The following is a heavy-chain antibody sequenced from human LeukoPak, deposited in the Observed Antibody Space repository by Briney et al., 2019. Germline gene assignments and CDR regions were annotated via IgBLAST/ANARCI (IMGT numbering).Heavy chain of an antibody. D-gene: IGHD3-16*01. V-gene: IGHV4-59*01. CDR1: GGSISSYY. Sequence: SETLSLTCTVSGGSISSYYWSWIRQPPGKGLEWIGYIYYSGSTNYNPSLKSRVTISVDTSKNQFSLKLSSVTAADTAVYYCGRDGIGGGVDYWGQGTLVTVSS. CDR3: GRDGIGGGVDY. CDR2: IYYSGST. J-gene: IGHJ4*02.